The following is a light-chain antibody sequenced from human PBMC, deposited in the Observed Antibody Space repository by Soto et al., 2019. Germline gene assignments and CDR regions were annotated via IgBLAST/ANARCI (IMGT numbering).Light chain of an antibody. CDR1: QGISSY. CDR2: AAS. J-gene: IGKJ4*01. Sequence: DSQLTQSPSFLSASVADSVTITCGASQGISSYLAWYQQKPGKAPKLLIYAASTMQSGVPSRFSGSGSGTEFTLTISSLQPEDFATYYCQQHNSYPLTFGGGTKVDIK. CDR3: QQHNSYPLT. V-gene: IGKV1-9*01.